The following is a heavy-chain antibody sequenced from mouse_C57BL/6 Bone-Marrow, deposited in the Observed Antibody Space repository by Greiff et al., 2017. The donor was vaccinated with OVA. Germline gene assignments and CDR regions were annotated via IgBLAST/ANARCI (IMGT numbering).Heavy chain of an antibody. CDR2: IYPGDGDT. CDR1: GYAFSSSW. CDR3: ARSLTVYYFDY. V-gene: IGHV1-82*01. D-gene: IGHD4-1*01. Sequence: VQLQQSGPELVKPGASVKISCKASGYAFSSSWVNWVKQRPGKGLEWIGRIYPGDGDTNYNGKFKGKATLTADKSSSTAYMQLSSLTSEDSAVYFCARSLTVYYFDYWGQGTTLTVSS. J-gene: IGHJ2*01.